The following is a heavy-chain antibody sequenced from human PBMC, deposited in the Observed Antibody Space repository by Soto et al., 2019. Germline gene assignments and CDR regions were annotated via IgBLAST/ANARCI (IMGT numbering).Heavy chain of an antibody. Sequence: GGSLRLSCAASGFTVSSNYMSWVRQAPGKGLEWVSVIYSGGSTYYADSVKGRFTISRDNSKNTLYLQMNSLRAEDTAVYYCAREADTAMVTREWRAFDIWGQGTMVTVSS. D-gene: IGHD5-18*01. J-gene: IGHJ3*02. CDR3: AREADTAMVTREWRAFDI. V-gene: IGHV3-53*01. CDR1: GFTVSSNY. CDR2: IYSGGST.